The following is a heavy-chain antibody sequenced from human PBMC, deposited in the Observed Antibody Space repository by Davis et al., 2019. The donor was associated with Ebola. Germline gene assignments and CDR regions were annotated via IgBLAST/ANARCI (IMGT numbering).Heavy chain of an antibody. V-gene: IGHV4-59*01. J-gene: IGHJ5*02. Sequence: GSLRLSCSVSNVPISNFYWSWIRQTPGKGLEWIAYIDYSGDVYSSPSLANRVSMSADTSKNQVSLKLRSVTAADTATYYCATGGVDDFWIVSWFDPWGQGIPVIVSS. CDR2: IDYSGDV. D-gene: IGHD3-3*01. CDR3: ATGGVDDFWIVSWFDP. CDR1: NVPISNFY.